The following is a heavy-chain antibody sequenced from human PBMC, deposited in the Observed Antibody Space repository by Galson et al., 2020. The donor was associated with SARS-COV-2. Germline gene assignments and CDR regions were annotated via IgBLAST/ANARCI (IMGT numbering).Heavy chain of an antibody. D-gene: IGHD3-22*01. CDR2: IYPGDSAT. J-gene: IGHJ3*02. CDR3: ARSYDSSGYYTGSDAFDI. V-gene: IGHV5-51*01. Sequence: GESLKLSCQGSGYSFTSYWIGWVRQMPGKGLEWMGIIYPGDSATRYSPSFQGQGTISADKSISTAYLQWSSLKASDTAMYYCARSYDSSGYYTGSDAFDIWGQGTMVTVSS. CDR1: GYSFTSYW.